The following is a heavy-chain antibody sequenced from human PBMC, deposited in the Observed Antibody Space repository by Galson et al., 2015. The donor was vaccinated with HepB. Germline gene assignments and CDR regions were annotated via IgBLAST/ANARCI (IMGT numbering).Heavy chain of an antibody. V-gene: IGHV3-7*01. Sequence: SLRLSCAASGFTFSRSWMTWVRQAPGKGLEWVANIKQDGSEKNYVDSVKGRFTISRDNAKNSLYLQMSSLRAEDTAVYYCARDVDWKYIGYWGRGTLVTVSS. CDR1: GFTFSRSW. J-gene: IGHJ4*02. CDR3: ARDVDWKYIGY. D-gene: IGHD1-7*01. CDR2: IKQDGSEK.